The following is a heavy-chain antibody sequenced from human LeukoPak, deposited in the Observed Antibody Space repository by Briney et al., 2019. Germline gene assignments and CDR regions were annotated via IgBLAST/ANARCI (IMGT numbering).Heavy chain of an antibody. Sequence: GWSLRLSRAAPGFTLNAYWMHWLRHAPGKGLVWVSRTNTNGSSTKYADSVKGRFTVSRDKAKNTLYLQMNSLRDKDTGVYYCARDARGAASTGWFEAWGQGTLVTV. CDR2: TNTNGSST. CDR1: GFTLNAYW. D-gene: IGHD2-8*02. J-gene: IGHJ5*02. CDR3: ARDARGAASTGWFEA. V-gene: IGHV3-74*03.